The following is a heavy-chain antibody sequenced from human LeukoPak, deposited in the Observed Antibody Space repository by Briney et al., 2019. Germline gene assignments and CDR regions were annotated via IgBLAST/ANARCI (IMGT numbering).Heavy chain of an antibody. CDR1: GFTFDDYA. J-gene: IGHJ4*02. CDR2: ISWDGGST. Sequence: GGSLRLSCAASGFTFDDYAMHWVRQAPGKGLEWVSLISWDGGSTYYADSVKGRFTISRDNSKNSLYLQMNSLRAEDTALYYCAKESAPRYYFDYWGQGTLVTVSS. CDR3: AKESAPRYYFDY. V-gene: IGHV3-43D*03.